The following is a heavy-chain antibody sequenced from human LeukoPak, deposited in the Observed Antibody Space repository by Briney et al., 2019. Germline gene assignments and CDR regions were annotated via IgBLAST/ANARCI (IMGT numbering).Heavy chain of an antibody. D-gene: IGHD3-3*01. CDR2: ISAYNGNT. J-gene: IGHJ6*03. CDR1: GYTFTSYG. V-gene: IGHV1-18*01. Sequence: GASVKDSCKASGYTFTSYGISWVRQAPGQGLEWMGWISAYNGNTNYAQKLQGRVTMTTDTSTSTAYMELRSLRSDDTAVYYCARDAASDYDFWSGYHGGYYYYYMDVWGKGTTVTVSS. CDR3: ARDAASDYDFWSGYHGGYYYYYMDV.